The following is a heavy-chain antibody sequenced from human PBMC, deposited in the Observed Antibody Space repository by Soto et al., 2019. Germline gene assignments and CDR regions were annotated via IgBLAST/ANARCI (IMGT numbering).Heavy chain of an antibody. CDR3: AREAYYYDSSGYYSNFNWFDP. J-gene: IGHJ5*02. D-gene: IGHD3-22*01. Sequence: PSETLSLTCTVSGGSISSGGYYWSWIRQHPGKGLEWIGYIYYSGSTYYNPSLKSRVTISVDTSKNQFSLKLSSVTAADTAVYYCAREAYYYDSSGYYSNFNWFDPWGQGTLVTVSS. V-gene: IGHV4-31*03. CDR2: IYYSGST. CDR1: GGSISSGGYY.